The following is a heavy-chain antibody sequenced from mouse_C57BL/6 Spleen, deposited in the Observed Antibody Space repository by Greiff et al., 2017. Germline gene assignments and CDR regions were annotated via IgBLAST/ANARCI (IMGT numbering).Heavy chain of an antibody. J-gene: IGHJ2*01. D-gene: IGHD3-2*02. Sequence: VQLKESGPELVKPGASVKISCKASGYSFTDYNMNWVKQSNGKSLEWIGVINPNYGTTSYNQKFKGKATLTVDQSSSTAYMHLNSLTSEASAVYSSARGETAQARGFDYWGQGTTLTVSS. V-gene: IGHV1-39*01. CDR3: ARGETAQARGFDY. CDR1: GYSFTDYN. CDR2: INPNYGTT.